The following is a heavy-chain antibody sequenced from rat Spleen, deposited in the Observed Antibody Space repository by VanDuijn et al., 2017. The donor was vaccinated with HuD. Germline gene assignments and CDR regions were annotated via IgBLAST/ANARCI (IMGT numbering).Heavy chain of an antibody. V-gene: IGHV5-20*01. CDR1: GFTFSNYN. J-gene: IGHJ2*01. Sequence: EVQLVESGGGLVQPGRSLKLSCAASGFTFSNYNMAWVRQAPTKGLEWVASISYDGGSTYYRDSVKGRFTISRDNAKSNLYLQMNSLRSEDTATYYCTRDGVGNAYYFDYWGQGVMVTVSS. CDR3: TRDGVGNAYYFDY. D-gene: IGHD4-4*01. CDR2: ISYDGGST.